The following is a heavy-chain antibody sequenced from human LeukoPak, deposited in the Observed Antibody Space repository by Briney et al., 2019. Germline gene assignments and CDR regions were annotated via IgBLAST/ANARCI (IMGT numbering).Heavy chain of an antibody. J-gene: IGHJ4*02. CDR3: ARVGFGNTPLPIDY. V-gene: IGHV4-59*01. D-gene: IGHD4-23*01. CDR2: IYYTGNT. Sequence: EMLSLTCTVSGSFISCYYCCWLRAPAEGVLGWVGFIYYTGNTNYNPSLRGRVTISVDTSKNKFSLELNSLTAEDTAVYYCARVGFGNTPLPIDYWGQGAVVSVPS. CDR1: GSFISCYY.